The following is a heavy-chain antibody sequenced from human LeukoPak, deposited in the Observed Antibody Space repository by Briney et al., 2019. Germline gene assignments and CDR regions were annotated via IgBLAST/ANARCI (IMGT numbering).Heavy chain of an antibody. J-gene: IGHJ6*02. CDR1: GASISAYY. Sequence: SETLSLTCSVSGASISAYYWSWIRQPPGKGLEWIGYKHYSGTINHNPSLMSRVTISVDSSKNQFSLRLSSVTAADTAVYFCARGHKGLEVWGQGATVTVSS. CDR2: KHYSGTI. CDR3: ARGHKGLEV. V-gene: IGHV4-59*01.